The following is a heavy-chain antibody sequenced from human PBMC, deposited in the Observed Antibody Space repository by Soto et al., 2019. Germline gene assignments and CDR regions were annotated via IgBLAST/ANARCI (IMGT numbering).Heavy chain of an antibody. V-gene: IGHV4-59*08. J-gene: IGHJ6*03. CDR2: IYYSGST. CDR3: ARRVREYYYYYMDV. CDR1: GGSISSYY. Sequence: PSEPLSLTCTVSGGSISSYYWSWIRQPPGKGLEWIGYIYYSGSTNYNPSLKSRVTISVDTSKNQFSLKLSSVTAADTAVYYCARRVREYYYYYMDVWGKGTTVTVSS.